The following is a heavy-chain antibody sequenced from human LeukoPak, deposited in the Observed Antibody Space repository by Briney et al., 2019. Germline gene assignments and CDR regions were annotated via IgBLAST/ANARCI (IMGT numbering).Heavy chain of an antibody. CDR1: GGSISGHH. CDR3: ARSAGAGSYAWFDP. D-gene: IGHD3-10*01. CDR2: MYYSGTST. J-gene: IGHJ5*02. V-gene: IGHV4-59*08. Sequence: SETLSLTCTVSGGSISGHHWTWIRQPPGKGLEWIGYMYYSGTSTDYDPSLKSRVTISVDTSKNQFSLKLSSVTAADTAVYYCARSAGAGSYAWFDPWGQGTQVTVSS.